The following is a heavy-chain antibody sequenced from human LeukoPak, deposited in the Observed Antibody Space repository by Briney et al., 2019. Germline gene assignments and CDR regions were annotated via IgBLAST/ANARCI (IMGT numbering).Heavy chain of an antibody. J-gene: IGHJ5*02. CDR2: IIPIFGTA. CDR3: ARGPPTSSNWFDP. CDR1: GGTFSSYA. V-gene: IGHV1-69*05. Sequence: GASVKVSCKASGGTFSSYAISWVRQAPGQGLEWMGGIIPIFGTANYAQKFQGRVTMTRDTSTSTVYMELSSLRSEDTAVYYCARGPPTSSNWFDPWGQGTLVTVSS.